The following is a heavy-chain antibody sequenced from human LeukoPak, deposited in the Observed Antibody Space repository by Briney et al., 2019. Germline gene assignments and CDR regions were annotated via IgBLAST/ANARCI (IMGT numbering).Heavy chain of an antibody. V-gene: IGHV4-59*01. Sequence: PSETLSPTCTVSGGSISSYYWSWIRQPPGKGLEWIGYIYYSGSTNYNPSLKSRVTISVDTSKNQFSLKLSSVTAADTAVYYCARGQRFLEWLGRGQGTLVTVSS. CDR1: GGSISSYY. CDR3: ARGQRFLEWLG. J-gene: IGHJ4*02. CDR2: IYYSGST. D-gene: IGHD3-3*01.